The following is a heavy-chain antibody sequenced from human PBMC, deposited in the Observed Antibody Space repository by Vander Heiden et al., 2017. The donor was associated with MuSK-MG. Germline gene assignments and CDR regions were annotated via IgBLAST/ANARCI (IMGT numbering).Heavy chain of an antibody. Sequence: QVQLVQSGAEVKKPGSSVKVSCKASGGTFSRYAISWVRQAPGQGLGWMGGIIPIFGTANYAQKFQGRVTITADESTSTAYMELSSLRSEDTAVYYCASGTDSSGYYPFDYWGQGTLVTVSS. CDR2: IIPIFGTA. CDR1: GGTFSRYA. J-gene: IGHJ4*02. CDR3: ASGTDSSGYYPFDY. V-gene: IGHV1-69*01. D-gene: IGHD3-22*01.